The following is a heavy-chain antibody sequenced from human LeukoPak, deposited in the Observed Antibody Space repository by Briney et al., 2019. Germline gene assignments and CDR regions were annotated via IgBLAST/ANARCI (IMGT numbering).Heavy chain of an antibody. J-gene: IGHJ6*02. CDR1: GGSISSYY. CDR3: ARDSVMAALTDGMDV. CDR2: IYYSGST. Sequence: SETLSLTCTVSGGSISSYYWSWIRQPPGKGREWIGYIYYSGSTNYNPSLKSRVTISVDTSKNQFSLKLSSVTAADTAVYYCARDSVMAALTDGMDVWGQGTTVTVSS. V-gene: IGHV4-59*01.